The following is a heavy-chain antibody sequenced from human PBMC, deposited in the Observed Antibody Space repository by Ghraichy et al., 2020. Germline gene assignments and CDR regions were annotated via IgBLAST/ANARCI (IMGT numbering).Heavy chain of an antibody. CDR2: IKQDGSEK. J-gene: IGHJ5*02. CDR3: ARDADHYGDPNWFDP. V-gene: IGHV3-7*03. Sequence: GGSLRLSCAASGFTFSSYWMSWVRQAPGKGLEWVANIKQDGSEKYYVDSVKGRFTISRDNAKNSLYLQMNSLRAEDTAVYYCARDADHYGDPNWFDPWGQGTLVTVSS. CDR1: GFTFSSYW. D-gene: IGHD4-17*01.